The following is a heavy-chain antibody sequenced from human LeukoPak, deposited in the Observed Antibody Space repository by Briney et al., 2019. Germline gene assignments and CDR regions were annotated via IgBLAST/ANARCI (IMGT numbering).Heavy chain of an antibody. CDR1: GGSITSYY. CDR3: AGYGSGSGAFDI. Sequence: PQTLSLTCTLSGGSITSYYRSWIRQPPGKGLGWIGYIYYSGSTNYNPSLKSRVTISVVTSKNQFYLRLSSVTAADTAVYYCAGYGSGSGAFDIWGQGTMVTVSS. J-gene: IGHJ3*02. V-gene: IGHV4-59*01. D-gene: IGHD3-10*01. CDR2: IYYSGST.